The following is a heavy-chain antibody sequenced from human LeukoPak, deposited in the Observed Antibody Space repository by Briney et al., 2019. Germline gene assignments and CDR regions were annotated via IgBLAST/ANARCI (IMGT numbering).Heavy chain of an antibody. CDR3: AKGYDFWSGGIDY. J-gene: IGHJ4*02. D-gene: IGHD3-3*01. Sequence: GGSLRLSCAASGFTFSSYAMSWVRQAPGKGLEWVSGLSGSGGSTFYADSVKGRFTISRENSKNTLYLQMISLRADDTAVYYCAKGYDFWSGGIDYWGQGTLVTVSS. CDR1: GFTFSSYA. V-gene: IGHV3-23*01. CDR2: LSGSGGST.